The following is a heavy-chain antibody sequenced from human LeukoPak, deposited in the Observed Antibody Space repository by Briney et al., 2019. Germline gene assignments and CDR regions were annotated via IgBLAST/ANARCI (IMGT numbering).Heavy chain of an antibody. J-gene: IGHJ4*02. CDR1: GGSISSSSYY. D-gene: IGHD2-15*01. CDR3: ARVGRNRASYYFDY. V-gene: IGHV4-61*01. Sequence: SETLSLTCTVSGGSISSSSYYWSWIRQPPGKGLEWIGYIYYSGSTNYNPSLKSRVTISVDTSKNQFSLKLSSVTAADTAVYYCARVGRNRASYYFDYWGQGTLVTVSS. CDR2: IYYSGST.